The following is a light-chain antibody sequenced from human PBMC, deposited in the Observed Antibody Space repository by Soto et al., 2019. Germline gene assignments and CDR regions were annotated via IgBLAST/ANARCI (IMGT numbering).Light chain of an antibody. Sequence: EMVMTQSPATLSVSLGERATLSCRASQSVSTKLVWYQQKPGQAPRLLIYGASTRATGIPARFSGSGSGTEFALTISSLQSLDFAVCYCQQHYQRWTFGQGTKVEIK. V-gene: IGKV3-15*01. CDR2: GAS. CDR3: QQHYQRWT. J-gene: IGKJ1*01. CDR1: QSVSTK.